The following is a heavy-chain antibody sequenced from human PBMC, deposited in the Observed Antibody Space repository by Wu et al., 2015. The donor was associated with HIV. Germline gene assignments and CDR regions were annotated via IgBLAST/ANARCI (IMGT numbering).Heavy chain of an antibody. CDR3: ARDKESITMVRGVIITSSDY. V-gene: IGHV1-18*01. Sequence: QVQLVQSGAEVKKPGASVKVSCKASGYTFTNYGISWVRQAPGQGLEWMGWISAYNGNTNYAQKLQGRVTMTTDTSTSTAYMELRSLRSDDTAVYYCARDKESITMVRGVIITSSDYWGQGTXVTVSS. CDR1: GYTFTNYG. CDR2: ISAYNGNT. D-gene: IGHD3-10*01. J-gene: IGHJ4*02.